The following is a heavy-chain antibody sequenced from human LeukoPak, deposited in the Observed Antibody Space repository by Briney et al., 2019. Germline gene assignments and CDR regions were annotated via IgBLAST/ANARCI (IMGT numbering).Heavy chain of an antibody. D-gene: IGHD5-18*01. CDR1: GGSFSTYY. Sequence: SETLSLACAVYGGSFSTYYWSWIRQPPGKGLEWIGSIYHSGSTYYNPSLKSRVTISVDTSKNQFSLKLSSVTAADTAVYYCAKSSYSIFDYWGQGTLVTVSS. V-gene: IGHV4-34*01. CDR2: IYHSGST. J-gene: IGHJ4*02. CDR3: AKSSYSIFDY.